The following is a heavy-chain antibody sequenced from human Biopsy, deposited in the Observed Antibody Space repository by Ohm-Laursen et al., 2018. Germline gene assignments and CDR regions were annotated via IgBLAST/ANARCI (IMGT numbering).Heavy chain of an antibody. CDR1: GFTFGSYW. CDR3: ARESSTSGRVRVDS. V-gene: IGHV3-7*01. CDR2: IKQDGSEE. J-gene: IGHJ5*01. D-gene: IGHD2-2*01. Sequence: SLGLSCAASGFTFGSYWMTWVRQAPGKGLEWVANIKQDGSEEYYVDSVKGRFTISRDNANNSLYLQVNSLRAEDTAVYFCARESSTSGRVRVDSWGQGTLVTVSS.